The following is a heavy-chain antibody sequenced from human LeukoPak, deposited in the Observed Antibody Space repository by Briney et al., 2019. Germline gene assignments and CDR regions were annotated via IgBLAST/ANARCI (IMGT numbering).Heavy chain of an antibody. Sequence: SQTLSLTCTVSGGSISSGDYYWGWVRQPPGKGLEWIGYINYSGTTYYSPSLRSRLTISIDTSKNQFSLKLSSVTAADTAVYHCARRYCSSTSCYLFDYWGQGTLVTVSS. D-gene: IGHD2-2*01. J-gene: IGHJ4*02. V-gene: IGHV4-30-4*01. CDR2: INYSGTT. CDR1: GGSISSGDYY. CDR3: ARRYCSSTSCYLFDY.